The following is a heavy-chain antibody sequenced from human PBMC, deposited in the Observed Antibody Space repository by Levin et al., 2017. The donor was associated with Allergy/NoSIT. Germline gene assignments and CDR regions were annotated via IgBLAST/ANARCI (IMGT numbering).Heavy chain of an antibody. CDR1: GFTFSTFT. CDR2: ISTGSSFI. Sequence: GGSLRLSCAASGFTFSTFTMNWVRQAPGKGLAWVSSISTGSSFIYYADSVKGRFTISRDNAKNSLYLQMNSLRAGDTAVYYCAREIPDILTGSFYYYGMDVWGQGTTVTVSS. CDR3: AREIPDILTGSFYYYGMDV. J-gene: IGHJ6*02. V-gene: IGHV3-21*01. D-gene: IGHD3-9*01.